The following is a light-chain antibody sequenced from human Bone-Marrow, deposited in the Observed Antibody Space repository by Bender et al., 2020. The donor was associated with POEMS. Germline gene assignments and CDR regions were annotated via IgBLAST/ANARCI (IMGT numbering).Light chain of an antibody. Sequence: QSVLTQPPSVSGSPGQSITISCTATSSDFGSYHLVSWYQQHPGKAPKLMIYAVTKRPSGISNRFSGSKSGNTASLTISGLQAEDEADYYCSSFTSSSTRVFGTGTKLTVL. CDR1: SSDFGSYHL. V-gene: IGLV2-14*02. CDR3: SSFTSSSTRV. J-gene: IGLJ1*01. CDR2: AVT.